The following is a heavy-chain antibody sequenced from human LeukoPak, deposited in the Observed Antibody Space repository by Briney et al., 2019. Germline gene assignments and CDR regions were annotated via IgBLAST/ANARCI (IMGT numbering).Heavy chain of an antibody. CDR2: TSYRSKGYN. J-gene: IGHJ4*02. CDR1: GDIVSSNSVA. Sequence: SQTLSLTCAVSGDIVSSNSVAWNWIRQSPSRGLERLGRTSYRSKGYNNYAVSVKIRITINPDTSRNQFSLQLKSVTPEDTAVYYCARWDHGTAYFDSWGQGTLVTVSS. V-gene: IGHV6-1*01. D-gene: IGHD1-26*01. CDR3: ARWDHGTAYFDS.